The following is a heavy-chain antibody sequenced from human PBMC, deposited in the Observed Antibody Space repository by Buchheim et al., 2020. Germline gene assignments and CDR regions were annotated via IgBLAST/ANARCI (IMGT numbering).Heavy chain of an antibody. CDR1: GFTFSSYW. Sequence: EVQLVESGGGLVQPGGSLRLSCAASGFTFSSYWMSWVRQAPGKGLEWVANIKQDGSEKYYVDSVKGRFTISRDNAQNSLFLQMNSLRAEDTAVYYCARDLSPYFPPDQHDYWGQGTL. D-gene: IGHD3-9*01. V-gene: IGHV3-7*01. J-gene: IGHJ4*02. CDR3: ARDLSPYFPPDQHDY. CDR2: IKQDGSEK.